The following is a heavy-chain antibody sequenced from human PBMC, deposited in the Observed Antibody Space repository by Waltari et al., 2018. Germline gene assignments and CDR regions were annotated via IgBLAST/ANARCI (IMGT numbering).Heavy chain of an antibody. D-gene: IGHD2-21*02. CDR2: IYSGGST. Sequence: EVQLVESGGGLIQPGGSLRLSCAASGFTVSSNYMSWVRQAPGKGLAWVSVIYSGGSTYYADSVKGRFTISRDNSKNTLYLQMNSLRAEDTAVYYCARYCGGDCYPYYYYGMDVWGQGTTVTVSS. V-gene: IGHV3-53*01. CDR1: GFTVSSNY. J-gene: IGHJ6*02. CDR3: ARYCGGDCYPYYYYGMDV.